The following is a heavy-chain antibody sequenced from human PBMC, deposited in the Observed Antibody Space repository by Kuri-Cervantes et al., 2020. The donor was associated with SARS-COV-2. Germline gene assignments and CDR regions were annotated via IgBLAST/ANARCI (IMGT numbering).Heavy chain of an antibody. V-gene: IGHV1-18*01. J-gene: IGHJ4*02. CDR1: GYTFTSYG. Sequence: ASVKVSCKASGYTFTSYGISWVRQAPGQGLEWMGWISAYNGNTNYAQKLQGRVTITADESTSTAYMELSSLRSEDTAVYYCAFDYGDYDFRLYWGQGTLVTVSS. D-gene: IGHD4-17*01. CDR2: ISAYNGNT. CDR3: AFDYGDYDFRLY.